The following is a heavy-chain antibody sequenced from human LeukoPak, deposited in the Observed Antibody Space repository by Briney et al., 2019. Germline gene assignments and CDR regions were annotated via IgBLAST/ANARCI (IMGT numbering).Heavy chain of an antibody. CDR2: ISSSGSTI. V-gene: IGHV3-48*03. CDR3: ARGSGYCSSSSCKRSIYYYGMDV. J-gene: IGHJ6*02. Sequence: GGSLRLSCAASGFTFSSYEMNWVRQAPGRGLEWVSDISSSGSTIYYADSVKGRFTISRDNAKNSLYLQMNSLRAEDTAVYYCARGSGYCSSSSCKRSIYYYGMDVWGQGTTVTVSS. CDR1: GFTFSSYE. D-gene: IGHD2-2*01.